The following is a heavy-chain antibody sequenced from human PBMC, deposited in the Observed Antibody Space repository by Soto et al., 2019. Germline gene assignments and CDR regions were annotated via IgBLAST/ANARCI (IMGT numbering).Heavy chain of an antibody. CDR3: AREGSYKNYYYYGMDV. CDR2: IYYSGST. Sequence: PSETLSLTCTVSGGSISSSSYYWGWIRQPPGKGLEWIGSIYYSGSTNYNPSLKSRVTISVDTSKNQFSLKLSSVTAADTAVYYCAREGSYKNYYYYGMDVWGQGPTVTV. V-gene: IGHV4-39*07. CDR1: GGSISSSSYY. J-gene: IGHJ6*02. D-gene: IGHD2-15*01.